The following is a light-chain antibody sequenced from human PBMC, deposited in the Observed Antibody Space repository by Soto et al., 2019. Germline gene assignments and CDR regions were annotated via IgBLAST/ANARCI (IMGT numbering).Light chain of an antibody. CDR3: CSCTSTSVPWA. J-gene: IGLJ3*02. V-gene: IGLV2-11*01. Sequence: QSALTQPRSVSGSPGQSVTISCTGTSSDVGGYNYVSWYQQHPGKAPKPMIYDVTKRPSGVPDRFSASKFGNTASLTISGLQAEDEADYYCCSCTSTSVPWAFGGVTKLTVL. CDR2: DVT. CDR1: SSDVGGYNY.